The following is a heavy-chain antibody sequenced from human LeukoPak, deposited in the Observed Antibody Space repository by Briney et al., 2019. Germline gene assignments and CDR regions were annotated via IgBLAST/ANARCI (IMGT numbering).Heavy chain of an antibody. CDR1: GFTFRDHY. V-gene: IGHV3-72*01. CDR2: IRHKANSYTT. Sequence: GGSLRLSCAASGFTFRDHYMDCLRQAPGKGLEWVGRIRHKANSYTTEYAASVKGRLIISRDHSKNPLYLQINSRTPDAPAVHYCAKYCGGDCHALDYWGHGTLVTVSS. J-gene: IGHJ4*01. D-gene: IGHD2-21*02. CDR3: AKYCGGDCHALDY.